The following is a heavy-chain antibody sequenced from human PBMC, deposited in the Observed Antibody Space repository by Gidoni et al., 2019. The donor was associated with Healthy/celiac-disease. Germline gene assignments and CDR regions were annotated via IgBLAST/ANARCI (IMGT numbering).Heavy chain of an antibody. CDR2: FSSSSSSI. Sequence: VQLVESGGGLVQPAGSLRLSCAASGLTFGRDSMNWDRQAPGKGLALVSYFSSSSSSICYSDAVTVQFTFSRDKANTSQYLHMNMLRAEDTAVDYCARAKDPIAAAGPTGIDVWGQGTMVTVSS. CDR3: ARAKDPIAAAGPTGIDV. CDR1: GLTFGRDS. J-gene: IGHJ6*02. D-gene: IGHD6-13*01. V-gene: IGHV3-48*01.